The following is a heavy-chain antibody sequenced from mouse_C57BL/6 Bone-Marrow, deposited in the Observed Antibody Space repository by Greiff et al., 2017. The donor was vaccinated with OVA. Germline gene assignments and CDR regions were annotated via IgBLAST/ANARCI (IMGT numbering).Heavy chain of an antibody. CDR1: GFTFSSYA. Sequence: EVKLVESGEGLVKPGGSLKLSCAASGFTFSSYAMSWVRQTPEKRLEWVAYISSGGDYIYYADTVKGRFTISRDNARNTLYLQMSSLKSEDTAMYYCTRAGFTTVPDYWGQGTTLTVSS. V-gene: IGHV5-9-1*02. J-gene: IGHJ2*01. CDR3: TRAGFTTVPDY. D-gene: IGHD1-1*01. CDR2: ISSGGDYI.